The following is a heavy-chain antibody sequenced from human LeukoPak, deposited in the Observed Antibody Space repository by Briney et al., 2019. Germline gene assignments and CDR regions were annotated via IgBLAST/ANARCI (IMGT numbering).Heavy chain of an antibody. D-gene: IGHD6-19*01. Sequence: GGSLRLSCAASGFTFSSYAMHWVRQAPGKGLEWVAVISYDGSNKYYADSVKGRFTISRDNSKNTLYLQMNSLRAEDTAVYYCARDGTYSSGSLNYWGQGTLVTVSS. CDR1: GFTFSSYA. CDR2: ISYDGSNK. CDR3: ARDGTYSSGSLNY. V-gene: IGHV3-30-3*01. J-gene: IGHJ4*02.